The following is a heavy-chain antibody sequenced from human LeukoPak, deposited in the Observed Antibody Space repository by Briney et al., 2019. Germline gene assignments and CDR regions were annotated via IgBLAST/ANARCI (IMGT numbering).Heavy chain of an antibody. J-gene: IGHJ4*02. D-gene: IGHD3-9*01. CDR1: GGSFSGYY. V-gene: IGHV4-34*01. CDR2: INHSGGT. Sequence: SETLSLTCAVYGGSFSGYYWSWIRQPPGKGLEWIGEINHSGGTNYNPSFKSRVTISVDTSKNQFSLKLSSVTAADTAVYYCARHMKTYYDILTGYYRGGFDYWGQGTLVTVSS. CDR3: ARHMKTYYDILTGYYRGGFDY.